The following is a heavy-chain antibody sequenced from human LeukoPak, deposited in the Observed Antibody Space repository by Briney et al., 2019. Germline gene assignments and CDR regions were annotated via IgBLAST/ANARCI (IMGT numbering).Heavy chain of an antibody. CDR1: GFTFSSYS. V-gene: IGHV3-21*04. J-gene: IGHJ3*02. D-gene: IGHD3-3*01. Sequence: GGSLRLSCAASGFTFSSYSMNWVRQAPGKVLEWVSSISSSSSYIYYADSVKGRFTISRDNAKNSLYLQMSSLRAEDTAVYYCAHHGGGTIRLGAFDIWGQGTMVTVSS. CDR2: ISSSSSYI. CDR3: AHHGGGTIRLGAFDI.